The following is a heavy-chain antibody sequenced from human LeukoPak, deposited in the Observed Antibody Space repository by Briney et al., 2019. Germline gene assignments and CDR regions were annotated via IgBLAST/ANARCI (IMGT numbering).Heavy chain of an antibody. V-gene: IGHV4-38-2*02. CDR3: AREGGDNDAFDI. J-gene: IGHJ3*02. CDR2: IYHSGST. CDR1: GYSISSGYY. Sequence: SETLSLTCAVSGYSISSGYYWGWIRQPPGKGLEWIGSIYHSGSTYYNPSLKSRVTISVDTSKNQFSLKLSSVTAADTAVYYCAREGGDNDAFDIWGQRTMVTVSS. D-gene: IGHD1-14*01.